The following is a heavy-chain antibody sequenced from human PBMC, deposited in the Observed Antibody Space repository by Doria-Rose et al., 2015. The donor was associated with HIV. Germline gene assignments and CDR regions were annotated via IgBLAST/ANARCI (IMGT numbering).Heavy chain of an antibody. J-gene: IGHJ4*02. D-gene: IGHD6-6*01. CDR1: GGSFSDNY. CDR2: INHSGST. CDR3: ARGGEIAAQDYFDY. V-gene: IGHV4-34*01. Sequence: CAVYGGSFSDNYWSWIRQSPGKGLEWIGEINHSGSTNYNPSLKTRVTISVDTSKNQFSLKLSSVTAADTAVYYCARGGEIAAQDYFDYWGQGTLVTVSS.